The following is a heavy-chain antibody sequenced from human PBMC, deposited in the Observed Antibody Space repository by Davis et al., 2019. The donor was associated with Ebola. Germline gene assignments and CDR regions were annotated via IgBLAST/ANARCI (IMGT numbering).Heavy chain of an antibody. CDR2: ISSSSSYI. J-gene: IGHJ4*02. V-gene: IGHV3-21*04. D-gene: IGHD3-10*01. CDR3: AKVSWFGEFFDY. Sequence: PGGSLRLSCAASGFTFSSYSMNWVRQAPGKGLEWVSSISSSSSYIYYADSVKGRFTISRDNSKNTLYLQMNSLRAEDTAVYYCAKVSWFGEFFDYWGQGTLVTVSS. CDR1: GFTFSSYS.